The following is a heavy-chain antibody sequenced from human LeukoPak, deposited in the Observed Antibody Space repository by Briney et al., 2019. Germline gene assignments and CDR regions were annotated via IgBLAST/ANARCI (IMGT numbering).Heavy chain of an antibody. J-gene: IGHJ4*02. CDR3: ARVRSPRFGELSLDY. D-gene: IGHD3-10*01. CDR2: INPNSGGT. Sequence: GASVKVSCKASGYTFTGYYMHWVRQAPGQGLEWMGRINPNSGGTNYAQKFQGRVTMTRDMSISTAYMELSRLRSDDTAVYYCARVRSPRFGELSLDYWGQGTLVTVSS. V-gene: IGHV1-2*06. CDR1: GYTFTGYY.